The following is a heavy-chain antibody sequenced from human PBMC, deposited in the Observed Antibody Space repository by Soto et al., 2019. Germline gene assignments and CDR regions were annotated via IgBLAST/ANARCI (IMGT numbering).Heavy chain of an antibody. V-gene: IGHV4-4*02. J-gene: IGHJ6*02. CDR3: ARAPESGYSYGYYYYGMDL. D-gene: IGHD5-18*01. CDR2: IYHSGST. Sequence: SETLSLTCAVSCGSISSSNWWSWVRQPPGKGLEWIGEIYHSGSTNYNPSLKSRVTISVDKSKNQFSLRLSSVTAADTAVYYCARAPESGYSYGYYYYGMDLWGQGTTVTVS. CDR1: CGSISSSNW.